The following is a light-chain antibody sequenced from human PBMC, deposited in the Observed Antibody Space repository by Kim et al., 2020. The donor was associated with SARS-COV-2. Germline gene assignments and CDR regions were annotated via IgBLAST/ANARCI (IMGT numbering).Light chain of an antibody. V-gene: IGKV1-5*03. CDR3: QQYNTYSYT. CDR2: KAS. CDR1: QSISSY. J-gene: IGKJ2*01. Sequence: SASVRDRVPITCRASQSISSYLAWYQQKPGKAPNLLIYKASSLESGVPSRFSGSGSGTEFTLTISSLQPDDFATYYCQQYNTYSYTFGQGTKLEI.